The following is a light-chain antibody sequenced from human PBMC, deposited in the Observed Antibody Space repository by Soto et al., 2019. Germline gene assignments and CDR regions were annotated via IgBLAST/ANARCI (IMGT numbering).Light chain of an antibody. CDR2: GAC. CDR1: QSVSSSY. J-gene: IGKJ1*01. CDR3: HQYGRAPRT. Sequence: VLPHSTVSLSLYQGGKAKLSSTASQSVSSSYLAWSEQKPGQAPRLLIYGACSRATGIPDRFSGRGFGTDFTLTISGLEPEDFAMYFCHQYGRAPRTFGHGSKVDVK. V-gene: IGKV3-20*01.